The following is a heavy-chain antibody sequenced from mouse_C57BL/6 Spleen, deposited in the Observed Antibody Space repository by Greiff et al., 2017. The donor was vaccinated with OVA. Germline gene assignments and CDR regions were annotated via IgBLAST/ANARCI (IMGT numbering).Heavy chain of an antibody. V-gene: IGHV1-76*01. D-gene: IGHD2-5*01. Sequence: VQLQQSGAELVRPGASVKLSCKASGYTFTDYYINWVKQRPGQGLEWIARIYPGSGNTYYNGKFKGKATLTAEKSSSTAYMQLSSLTSEDSAVYFCARHYSNYVGYFDVWGTGTTVTVSS. CDR3: ARHYSNYVGYFDV. J-gene: IGHJ1*03. CDR1: GYTFTDYY. CDR2: IYPGSGNT.